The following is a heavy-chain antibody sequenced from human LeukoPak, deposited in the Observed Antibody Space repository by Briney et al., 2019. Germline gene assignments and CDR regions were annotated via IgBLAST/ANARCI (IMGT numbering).Heavy chain of an antibody. V-gene: IGHV5-51*01. CDR3: AREVDILTGYPTFDY. D-gene: IGHD3-9*01. CDR1: GYSFTSYW. CDR2: IYPGDSDT. Sequence: GESLKISCKGSGYSFTSYWIGWVRQMPGRGPEWMGIIYPGDSDTRYSPSFQGQVTISADKSISTAYLQWSSLKASDTAMYYCAREVDILTGYPTFDYWGQGTLVTVSS. J-gene: IGHJ4*02.